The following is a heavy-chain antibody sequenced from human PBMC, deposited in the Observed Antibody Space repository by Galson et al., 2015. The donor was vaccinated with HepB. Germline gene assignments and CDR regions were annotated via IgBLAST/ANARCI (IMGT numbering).Heavy chain of an antibody. V-gene: IGHV3-33*01. CDR1: GFTFRTYD. D-gene: IGHD6-19*01. J-gene: IGHJ4*02. CDR3: ARDRLAGGQWLADLEY. CDR2: IWYDGGDK. Sequence: SVRLSRAASGFTFRTYDMHWVRQAPGRGLKWVAVIWYDGGDKYYADSVKGRFTISRDNSKNTVYLQMDNLRAEDTAVYYCARDRLAGGQWLADLEYWGQGTLVTVSS.